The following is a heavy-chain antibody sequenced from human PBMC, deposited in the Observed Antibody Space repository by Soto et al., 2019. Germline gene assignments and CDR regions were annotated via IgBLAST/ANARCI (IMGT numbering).Heavy chain of an antibody. CDR2: VSGSGGEK. D-gene: IGHD5-18*01. CDR1: GFTFSNYA. Sequence: GGSLRLSCAASGFTFSNYAMSWVRQAPGQGLEWVSAVSGSGGEKAYAESGKGRFSISRDNSKNTLYLQMNSLRADDTAVYYCAKPVNTALVTGGNFDYWGQGTLVTVSS. V-gene: IGHV3-23*01. CDR3: AKPVNTALVTGGNFDY. J-gene: IGHJ4*02.